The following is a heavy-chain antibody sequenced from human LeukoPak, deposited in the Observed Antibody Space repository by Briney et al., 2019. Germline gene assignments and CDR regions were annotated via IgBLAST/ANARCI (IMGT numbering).Heavy chain of an antibody. J-gene: IGHJ4*02. Sequence: ASVKVSCKASGYTFTDNYIHWVRQAPGQGLEWMGWINPNNGTNYAQKFQGRVTMTRDTSISTAYMELSSLRSDDSAVYYYAGEYCSGGSCHQGFDYWGQGTLVTVSS. D-gene: IGHD2-15*01. CDR2: INPNNGT. CDR3: AGEYCSGGSCHQGFDY. V-gene: IGHV1-2*02. CDR1: GYTFTDNY.